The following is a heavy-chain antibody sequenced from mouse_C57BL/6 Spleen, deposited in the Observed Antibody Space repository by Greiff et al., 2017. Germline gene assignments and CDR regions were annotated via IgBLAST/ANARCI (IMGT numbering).Heavy chain of an antibody. CDR3: AKQGPRGAGVAY. V-gene: IGHV2-9*01. J-gene: IGHJ3*01. D-gene: IGHD3-3*01. CDR1: GFSLTSYG. Sequence: QVQLQQSGPGLVAPSQSLSITCTVSGFSLTSYGVDWVRQPPGKGLEWRGVIWGGGRTTYNSALMSRLSIRKDNSKSQVFLKMNSLQTDDTAMYYCAKQGPRGAGVAYWGQGTLVTVSA. CDR2: IWGGGRT.